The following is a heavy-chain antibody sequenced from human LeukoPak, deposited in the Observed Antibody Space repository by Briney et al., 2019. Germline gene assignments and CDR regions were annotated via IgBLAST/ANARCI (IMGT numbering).Heavy chain of an antibody. CDR3: AKDLSSGWAFDY. D-gene: IGHD6-19*01. CDR2: ISYDGSNK. Sequence: GRSVRLSCAASGLTFSSYGMHWVRQAPGKGLEWVAVISYDGSNKYYADSVKGRFTISRDNSKNTLYLQMNSLRAEDTAVYYCAKDLSSGWAFDYWGQGTLVTVSS. J-gene: IGHJ4*02. CDR1: GLTFSSYG. V-gene: IGHV3-30*18.